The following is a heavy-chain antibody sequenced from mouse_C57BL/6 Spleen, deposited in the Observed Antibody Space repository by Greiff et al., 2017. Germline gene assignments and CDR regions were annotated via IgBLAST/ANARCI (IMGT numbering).Heavy chain of an antibody. Sequence: VQLQQSGPELVKPGASVKISCKASGYSFTGYYMNWVKQSPEKSLEWIGEINPSTGGTTYNQKFKAKATLTVDKSSSTAYMQLKSLTSEDSAVYYCARVYGSSYYFDYWGQGTTLTVSS. CDR1: GYSFTGYY. CDR2: INPSTGGT. J-gene: IGHJ2*01. D-gene: IGHD1-1*01. CDR3: ARVYGSSYYFDY. V-gene: IGHV1-42*01.